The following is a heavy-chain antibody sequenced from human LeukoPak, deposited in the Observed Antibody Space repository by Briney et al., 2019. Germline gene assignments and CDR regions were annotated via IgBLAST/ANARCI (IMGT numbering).Heavy chain of an antibody. CDR3: ARAVVPAARAGNIWFGP. D-gene: IGHD2-2*01. V-gene: IGHV1-18*01. CDR2: ISAYNGNT. CDR1: GYTFTSYR. J-gene: IGHJ5*02. Sequence: ASVKVSCMASGYTFTSYRICWVRHAPGQGREWMGWISAYNGNTNYAQKLQGRVTMTTDTSTSTAYMELRSLRSDDTAVYYCARAVVPAARAGNIWFGPWGQGTLVTVSS.